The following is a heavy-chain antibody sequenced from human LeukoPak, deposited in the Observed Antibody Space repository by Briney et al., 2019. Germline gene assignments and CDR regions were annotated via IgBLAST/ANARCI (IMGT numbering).Heavy chain of an antibody. D-gene: IGHD6-13*01. V-gene: IGHV1-18*01. CDR2: ISAYNGNT. Sequence: ASVKVSCKASGYTFTSYGISWVRQAPGQGLEWMGWISAYNGNTNYAQRLQGRVTMTTDTSTSTAYMELRSLRSDDTAVYYCARDLTSIAAASYGPWGQGTMVTVSS. CDR1: GYTFTSYG. CDR3: ARDLTSIAAASYGP. J-gene: IGHJ3*01.